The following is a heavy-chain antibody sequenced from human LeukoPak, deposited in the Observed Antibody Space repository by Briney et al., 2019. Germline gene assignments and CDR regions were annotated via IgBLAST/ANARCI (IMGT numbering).Heavy chain of an antibody. J-gene: IGHJ6*03. CDR2: INTNTGNP. Sequence: ASVKVSCKASGYTFTSYAMNWVRQAPGQGLEWMGWINTNTGNPTYAQGFTGRFVFSLDTSVSTAYLQISSLKAEDTAVYYCARNNWNYNRAAYYYMDVWGKGTTVTVSS. CDR3: ARNNWNYNRAAYYYMDV. CDR1: GYTFTSYA. D-gene: IGHD1-7*01. V-gene: IGHV7-4-1*02.